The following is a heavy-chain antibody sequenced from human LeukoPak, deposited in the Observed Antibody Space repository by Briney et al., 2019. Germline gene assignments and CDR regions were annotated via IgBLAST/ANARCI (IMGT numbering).Heavy chain of an antibody. CDR1: GFTFSGSA. CDR2: IRSKANSYAT. V-gene: IGHV3-73*01. J-gene: IGHJ3*02. Sequence: PGGSLRLSCAASGFTFSGSAMHWVRQASGKGLEWVGRIRSKANSYATAYAASVKGRFTITRDDSKTTAYLQMNSLKTEDTAVYYCTRHGDYYDSSGYYIDAFDIWGQGTMVTVSS. CDR3: TRHGDYYDSSGYYIDAFDI. D-gene: IGHD3-22*01.